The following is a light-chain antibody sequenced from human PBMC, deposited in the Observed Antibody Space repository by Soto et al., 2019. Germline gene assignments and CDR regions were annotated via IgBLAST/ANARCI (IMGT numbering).Light chain of an antibody. CDR1: SSNIGAGYD. CDR2: GNS. V-gene: IGLV1-40*01. CDR3: QSYDSSLSGDVV. J-gene: IGLJ2*01. Sequence: QSVLTQPPSVSGAPGQRVTISCTGSSSNIGAGYDVHWYQQLPGTAPKLLIYGNSTRPAGVPDRFSGSKSGTSASLAIPGLQAEDEADYYCQSYDSSLSGDVVFGGGTKLTVL.